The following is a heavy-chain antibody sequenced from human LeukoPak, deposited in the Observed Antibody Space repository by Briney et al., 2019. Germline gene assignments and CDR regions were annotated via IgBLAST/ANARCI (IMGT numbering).Heavy chain of an antibody. CDR1: GGSISSRPYY. J-gene: IGHJ3*02. Sequence: SETLSLTCTVSGGSISSRPYYWGWIRQPPGKGLEWLGSFSYSGSTYYKPSLKSRVTISVDTSKNQFSLKLSSVTAADTAVYYCAREQVVPSIWGQGTMVTVSS. D-gene: IGHD3-22*01. CDR2: FSYSGST. CDR3: AREQVVPSI. V-gene: IGHV4-39*07.